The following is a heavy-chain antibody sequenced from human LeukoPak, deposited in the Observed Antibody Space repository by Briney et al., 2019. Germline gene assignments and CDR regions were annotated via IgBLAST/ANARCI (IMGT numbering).Heavy chain of an antibody. D-gene: IGHD3-3*01. Sequence: GGSLRLSCAASGFTFSSYAMSWVRQAPGKGLEWVSYISSSSSSTYYADSVKGRFTISRDNTKKSLYLLMDSLRAEDTAVYYCARDAASGNNWFDPWGQGTLVTVSS. J-gene: IGHJ5*02. CDR1: GFTFSSYA. V-gene: IGHV3-48*01. CDR2: ISSSSSST. CDR3: ARDAASGNNWFDP.